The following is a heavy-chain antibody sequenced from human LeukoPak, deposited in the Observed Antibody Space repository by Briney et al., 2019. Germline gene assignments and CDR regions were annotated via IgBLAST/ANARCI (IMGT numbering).Heavy chain of an antibody. Sequence: PGGSLRLSCAASGFTFSTYSVNWVRQAPGKGLEWVAFIRYDGSNKYYADSVKGRFTISRDNSKNTLYLQMNSLRAEDTAVYYCAKEKETGGPGSSWYTYYFDYWGQGTLVTVSS. CDR3: AKEKETGGPGSSWYTYYFDY. D-gene: IGHD6-13*01. CDR2: IRYDGSNK. CDR1: GFTFSTYS. V-gene: IGHV3-30*02. J-gene: IGHJ4*02.